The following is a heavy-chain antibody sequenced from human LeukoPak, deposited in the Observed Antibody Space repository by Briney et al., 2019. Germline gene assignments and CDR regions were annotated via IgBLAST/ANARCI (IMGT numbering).Heavy chain of an antibody. J-gene: IGHJ4*02. CDR1: GFTFSSYS. V-gene: IGHV3-21*01. D-gene: IGHD5-24*01. CDR2: ISSSSSYI. Sequence: PGGSLRLSCAASGFTFSSYSMDWVRQAPGKGLEWVSSISSSSSYIYYADSVKGRFTISRDNAKNSLYLQMNSLRAEDTAVYYCARRPSMSYNSLFDYWAQGTLVTVSS. CDR3: ARRPSMSYNSLFDY.